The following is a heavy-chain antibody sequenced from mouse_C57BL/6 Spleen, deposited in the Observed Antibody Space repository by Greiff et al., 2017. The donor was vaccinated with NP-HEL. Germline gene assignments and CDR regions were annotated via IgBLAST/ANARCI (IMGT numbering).Heavy chain of an antibody. D-gene: IGHD2-3*01. CDR3: ARLGDGYCPAWFAY. V-gene: IGHV1-52*01. CDR1: GYTFTSYW. Sequence: QVQLQQPGAELVRPGSSVKLSCKASGYTFTSYWMHWVKQRPIQGLEWIGNIDPSDSETHYNQKFKDKTTLTVDKSSSTASMQLSSLTSEDSAVYYCARLGDGYCPAWFAYWGQGTLVTVSA. CDR2: IDPSDSET. J-gene: IGHJ3*01.